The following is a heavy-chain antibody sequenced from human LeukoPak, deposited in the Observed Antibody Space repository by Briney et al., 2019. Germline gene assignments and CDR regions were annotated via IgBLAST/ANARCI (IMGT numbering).Heavy chain of an antibody. CDR2: ISGSGGGSVRST. V-gene: IGHV3-23*01. CDR1: GFTFSSYA. D-gene: IGHD2-15*01. CDR3: AKSGLNRFDY. J-gene: IGHJ4*02. Sequence: GGSLRLSCAASGFTFSSYAMSWVRQAPGKGLEWVLGISGSGGGSVRSTYYADSVKGRFTISRDNSKNTLYIQMNSLRAEDTAVYYCAKSGLNRFDYWGQGTLVTVSS.